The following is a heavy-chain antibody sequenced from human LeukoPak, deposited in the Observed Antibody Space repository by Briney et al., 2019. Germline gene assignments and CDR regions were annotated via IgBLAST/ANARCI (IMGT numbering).Heavy chain of an antibody. CDR1: GSSISSGGYY. Sequence: ETLSLTCTVSGSSISSGGYYWGWIRQPPGKGLEWIGSIYYSGSTYYNPSLKSRVTISVDTSKNQFSLKLSSATAADTAVYYCASPGGGPTDYWGQGTLVTVSS. CDR3: ASPGGGPTDY. D-gene: IGHD3-16*01. J-gene: IGHJ4*02. CDR2: IYYSGST. V-gene: IGHV4-39*01.